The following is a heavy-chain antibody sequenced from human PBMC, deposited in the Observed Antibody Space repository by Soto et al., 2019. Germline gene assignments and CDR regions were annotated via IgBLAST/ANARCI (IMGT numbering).Heavy chain of an antibody. Sequence: SLRLSCAASGFTFSSYGMHWVRQAPGKGLEWVAVISYDGSNKYYADSVKGRFTISRDNSKNTLYLQMNSLRAEDTAVYYCAKDGERFLESTLVYYYGMDVWGDVTTVPVS. CDR2: ISYDGSNK. J-gene: IGHJ6*02. V-gene: IGHV3-30*18. CDR3: AKDGERFLESTLVYYYGMDV. CDR1: GFTFSSYG. D-gene: IGHD3-3*01.